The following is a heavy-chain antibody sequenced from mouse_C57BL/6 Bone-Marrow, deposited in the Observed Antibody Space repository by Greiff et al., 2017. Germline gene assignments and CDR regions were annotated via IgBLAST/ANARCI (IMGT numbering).Heavy chain of an antibody. J-gene: IGHJ2*01. CDR3: ARPDGNYPDCY. CDR1: EYEFPYHD. CDR2: INSDGGST. Sequence: EVHLVESGGGLVQPGESLKLSCESNEYEFPYHDMSWVRQTPEKRLELVAAINSDGGSTSYHDTMESRFSISRDNTKKTLYLQMSSLRSEDTAVYYCARPDGNYPDCYWGRGTALTVSS. V-gene: IGHV5-2*01. D-gene: IGHD2-1*01.